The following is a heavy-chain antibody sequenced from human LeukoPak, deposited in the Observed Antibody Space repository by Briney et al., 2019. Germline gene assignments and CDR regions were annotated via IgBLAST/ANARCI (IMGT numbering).Heavy chain of an antibody. CDR3: AKAPVTSCRGAYCYPFDY. CDR1: GFTFSSYS. J-gene: IGHJ4*02. CDR2: ITSSSTYI. V-gene: IGHV3-21*01. Sequence: PGGSLRLSCAASGFTFSSYSMNWVRQAPGKGLEWVSSITSSSTYIYYADSVKGRFTISRDNAKNSLYVQMNSLRAEDTAVYYCAKAPVTSCRGAYCYPFDYWGQGTLVTVSS. D-gene: IGHD2-21*01.